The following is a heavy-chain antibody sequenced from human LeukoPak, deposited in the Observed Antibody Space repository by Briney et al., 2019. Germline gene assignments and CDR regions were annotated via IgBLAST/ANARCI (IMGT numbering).Heavy chain of an antibody. Sequence: GTSVKVSCKASGFTFTTSVMQWVQQARGQRLEWIGWIVVGSGNTNYAQKFQERVTITRDTSTSTAYMELSSLRSEDTAVYYCAADWGASGGALWGQGTLVTVSS. CDR2: IVVGSGNT. D-gene: IGHD3-16*01. J-gene: IGHJ4*02. CDR3: AADWGASGGAL. V-gene: IGHV1-58*02. CDR1: GFTFTTSV.